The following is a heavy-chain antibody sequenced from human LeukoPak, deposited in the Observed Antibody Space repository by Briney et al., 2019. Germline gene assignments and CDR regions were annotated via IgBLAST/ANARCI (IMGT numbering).Heavy chain of an antibody. D-gene: IGHD6-6*01. J-gene: IGHJ4*02. CDR2: INPNSGGT. Sequence: GASVKVSCKASGYTFTGYYMHWVRQAPGQGLEWMGRINPNSGGTNYAQKFQGRVTMTRDTSISTAYMELSRLRSDDTAVYYCASVAGSSSPRPIDYWGQGTLVTVS. CDR3: ASVAGSSSPRPIDY. CDR1: GYTFTGYY. V-gene: IGHV1-2*06.